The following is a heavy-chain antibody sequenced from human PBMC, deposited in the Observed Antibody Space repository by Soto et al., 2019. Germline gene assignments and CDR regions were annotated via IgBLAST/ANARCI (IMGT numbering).Heavy chain of an antibody. CDR2: IYPSDSDT. D-gene: IGHD4-17*01. V-gene: IGHV5-51*01. CDR3: ARPANTVADHFDL. Sequence: GESLKISCQVSGYTFTIYWIGWVRQMPGKGLEWMGIIYPSDSDTRYSPSFQGQVTISADQSINTAYLQWDSLKASGTAIYYCARPANTVADHFDLWGQGTPVTVYS. J-gene: IGHJ4*02. CDR1: GYTFTIYW.